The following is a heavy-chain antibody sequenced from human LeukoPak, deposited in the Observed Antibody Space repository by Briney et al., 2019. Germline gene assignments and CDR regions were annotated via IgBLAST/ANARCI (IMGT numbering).Heavy chain of an antibody. Sequence: ASVKVSCKASGYTFTSYGISWVRQAPGQGLEWMGWISAYNGNTNYAQKLQGRVTMTTDTSTSTAYMELRSLRSDDTAVYYCARDRVQYYYYYGMDVWGQGTTVTVSS. J-gene: IGHJ6*02. CDR2: ISAYNGNT. CDR1: GYTFTSYG. V-gene: IGHV1-18*01. CDR3: ARDRVQYYYYYGMDV.